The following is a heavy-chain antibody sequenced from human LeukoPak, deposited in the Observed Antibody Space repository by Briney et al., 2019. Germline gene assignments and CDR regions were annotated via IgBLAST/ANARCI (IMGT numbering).Heavy chain of an antibody. CDR1: GFTFNYFA. V-gene: IGHV3-23*01. D-gene: IGHD3-9*01. CDR2: ISATGDGT. CDR3: AKDADYDFVAGYFDS. J-gene: IGHJ5*01. Sequence: GGSLRLSCAASGFTFNYFAMHWVRQAPGKGLEWVSGISATGDGTYYAASVKGRFTMSRDNFNNTLYLQMNSLRAEDTAVYYCAKDADYDFVAGYFDSWVQGTLVNVSS.